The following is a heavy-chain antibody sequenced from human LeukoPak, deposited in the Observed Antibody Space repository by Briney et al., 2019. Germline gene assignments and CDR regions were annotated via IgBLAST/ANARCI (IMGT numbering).Heavy chain of an antibody. D-gene: IGHD3-3*01. CDR1: GFTFSSYA. V-gene: IGHV3-23*01. CDR2: ISGSGGST. CDR3: AKDQGWFWSRANFDY. Sequence: PGGSLRLSCAASGFTFSSYAMSWVRQAPGKGLEWVSAISGSGGSTYYADSVKGRFTISRDNSKNTLYLQMNSLRAEDTAVYYCAKDQGWFWSRANFDYWGQGTLVTVSS. J-gene: IGHJ4*02.